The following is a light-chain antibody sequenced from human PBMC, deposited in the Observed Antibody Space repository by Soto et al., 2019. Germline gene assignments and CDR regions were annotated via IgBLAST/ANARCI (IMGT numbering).Light chain of an antibody. CDR3: ASYRSANPLVV. Sequence: QSALTQPASVSGSPGQSITISCTGTSRDIGNYNYVSWYQHHPGKAPKLMIYEVTSRPSGVSDRFSGSKSGMTASLTISGLQPEDEADYFCASYRSANPLVVFGTGTKVTVL. V-gene: IGLV2-14*01. CDR1: SRDIGNYNY. J-gene: IGLJ1*01. CDR2: EVT.